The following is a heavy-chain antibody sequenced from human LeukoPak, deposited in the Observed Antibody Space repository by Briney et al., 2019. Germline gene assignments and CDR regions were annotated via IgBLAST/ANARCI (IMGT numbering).Heavy chain of an antibody. J-gene: IGHJ3*02. V-gene: IGHV4-59*01. CDR1: GGSISSYY. CDR2: IYYSGST. CDR3: ARTRGDAFDI. Sequence: SETLSLTCTVSGGSISSYYWSWIRQPPGKGLEWIGYIYYSGSTNYNPSLKSRVTISVDTSKNQFSLKLSSVIAADTAVYYCARTRGDAFDIWGQGTMVTVSS.